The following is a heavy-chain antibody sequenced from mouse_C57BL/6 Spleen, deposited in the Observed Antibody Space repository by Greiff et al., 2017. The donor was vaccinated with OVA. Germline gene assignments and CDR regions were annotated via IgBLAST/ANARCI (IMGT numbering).Heavy chain of an antibody. V-gene: IGHV1-55*01. D-gene: IGHD1-1*01. CDR2: IYPGSGST. Sequence: QVQLQQSGAELVKPGASVKMSCKASGYTFTSYWITWVKQRPGQGLEWIGDIYPGSGSTNYNEKFKSKATLTVDTSSSTAYMQLSSLTSEDSAVYYCARDYYGSTLVDYWGQGTSVTVSS. J-gene: IGHJ4*01. CDR1: GYTFTSYW. CDR3: ARDYYGSTLVDY.